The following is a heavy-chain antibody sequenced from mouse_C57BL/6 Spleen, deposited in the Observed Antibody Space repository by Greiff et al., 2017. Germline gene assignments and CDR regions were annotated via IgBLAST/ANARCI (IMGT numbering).Heavy chain of an antibody. CDR1: GYTFTSYW. Sequence: VQLQQPGAELVMPGASVKLSCKASGYTFTSYWMHWVKQRPGQGLEWIGEIDPSDSYTNYNQKFKGKSTLTVDKSSSTAYMQLSSLTSEDSAVYYCARRDLITTVVAPYYFDYWGQGTTLTVSS. D-gene: IGHD1-1*01. V-gene: IGHV1-69*01. J-gene: IGHJ2*01. CDR3: ARRDLITTVVAPYYFDY. CDR2: IDPSDSYT.